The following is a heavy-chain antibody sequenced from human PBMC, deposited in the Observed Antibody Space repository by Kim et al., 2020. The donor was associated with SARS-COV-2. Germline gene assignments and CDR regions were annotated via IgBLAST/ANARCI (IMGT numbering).Heavy chain of an antibody. Sequence: AQKFQGRVTITADKSTSTAYMELSSLRSEDTAVYYCATDRYYYDSSGYCYWGQGTLVTVSS. J-gene: IGHJ4*02. CDR3: ATDRYYYDSSGYCY. D-gene: IGHD3-22*01. V-gene: IGHV1-69*02.